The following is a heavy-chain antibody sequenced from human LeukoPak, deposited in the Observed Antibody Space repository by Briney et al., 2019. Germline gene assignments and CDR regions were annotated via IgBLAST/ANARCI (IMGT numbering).Heavy chain of an antibody. J-gene: IGHJ4*02. CDR3: AVASSFFDY. CDR1: GASISGSGYY. Sequence: SETLSLTCAVSGASISGSGYYRGWIRQPPGKGLEWIGNIYYSGSTNYNPSLKSRVTISVDTSKNQFSLKLSSVTAADTAVYYCAVASSFFDYWGQGTLVTVSS. V-gene: IGHV4-39*07. D-gene: IGHD5-12*01. CDR2: IYYSGST.